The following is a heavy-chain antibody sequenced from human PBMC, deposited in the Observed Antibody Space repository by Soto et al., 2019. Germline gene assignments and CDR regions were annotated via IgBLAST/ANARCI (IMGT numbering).Heavy chain of an antibody. CDR2: IYWDDDK. J-gene: IGHJ6*02. CDR1: GFSLSTIGVG. CDR3: VQSRCGGDFLRSYSSDSYYGLAV. V-gene: IGHV2-5*02. D-gene: IGHD2-21*02. Sequence: QITFKESGPTLVKSTQTLTLTCTFSGFSLSTIGVGVGWIRQPPGKALEWLALIYWDDDKRYSPSLKSRLTVTKDTSKNQVVLTRTNMDLVDTATYFCVQSRCGGDFLRSYSSDSYYGLAVWGQGTTVTVSS.